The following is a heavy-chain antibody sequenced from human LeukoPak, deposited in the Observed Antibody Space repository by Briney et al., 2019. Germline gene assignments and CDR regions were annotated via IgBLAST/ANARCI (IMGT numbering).Heavy chain of an antibody. CDR3: ARMIERRTLHSDY. J-gene: IGHJ4*02. CDR2: IYNSGIT. Sequence: SETLSLTCTVSGGSIRSNYWSWIRQPPGKGLEWIGYIYNSGITNYNPSLKSRVTISVDTSKNQFSLKLTSVTAADTAVYYCARMIERRTLHSDYWGQGTLVTVSS. V-gene: IGHV4-59*01. CDR1: GGSIRSNY. D-gene: IGHD1-1*01.